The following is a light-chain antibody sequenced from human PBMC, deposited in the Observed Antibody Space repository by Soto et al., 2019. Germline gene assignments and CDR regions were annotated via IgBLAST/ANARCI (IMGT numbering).Light chain of an antibody. CDR2: GAS. J-gene: IGKJ4*01. CDR3: QQLNSYPKLT. Sequence: IQLTQSPSSLSASVGDRVSITCRASEGISTYLTWYQQKPGKAPKLLIYGASTLQSGVPSRFSGSGSGTDFTLTISSLQPEDFATYYCQQLNSYPKLTFGGGTKVDIK. V-gene: IGKV1-9*01. CDR1: EGISTY.